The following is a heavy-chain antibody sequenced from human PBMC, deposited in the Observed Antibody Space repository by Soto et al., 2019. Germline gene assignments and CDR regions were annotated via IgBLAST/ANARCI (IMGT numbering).Heavy chain of an antibody. V-gene: IGHV4-59*01. CDR3: AGGWHYYFDY. J-gene: IGHJ4*02. CDR1: GGSISSYY. Sequence: SETLSLTCTVSGGSISSYYWSWIRQPPGKGLEWIGYIYYSGSTNYNPSLKSRVTISVDTSKNQFSLKLSSVTAADTAVYYCAGGWHYYFDYWGQGTLVTVSS. D-gene: IGHD6-19*01. CDR2: IYYSGST.